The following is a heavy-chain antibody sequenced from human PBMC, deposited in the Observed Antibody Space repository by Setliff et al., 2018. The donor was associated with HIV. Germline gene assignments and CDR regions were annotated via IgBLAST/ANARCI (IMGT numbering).Heavy chain of an antibody. Sequence: SVKVSCKASGGYFSSYAITWVRQAPGQGLEWMGGIIPIIGTPNYAQKFQGRVTITADESTSTAYMELSSLRYEDKAVYYCARDRRRMSGDSTLLYMDVWCKGTKFTVSS. D-gene: IGHD4-17*01. J-gene: IGHJ6*03. CDR3: ARDRRRMSGDSTLLYMDV. V-gene: IGHV1-69*13. CDR2: IIPIIGTP. CDR1: GGYFSSYA.